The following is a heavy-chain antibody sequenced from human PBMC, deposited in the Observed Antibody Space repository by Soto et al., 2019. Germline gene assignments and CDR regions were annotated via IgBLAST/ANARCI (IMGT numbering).Heavy chain of an antibody. CDR1: GFSLTTSGVG. J-gene: IGHJ4*02. V-gene: IGHV2-5*02. Sequence: QITLNESGPTVVRPTETLTLTCRFSGFSLTTSGVGVGWIRQSPGKAPEWLALIYWDDDKRYSASLKSRLTITKDTCKNRVVLTLADLDPTDTATYYCAHRVLRTVFGLVTTTAIYFDFCGQGTPVAVSS. CDR3: AHRVLRTVFGLVTTTAIYFDF. CDR2: IYWDDDK. D-gene: IGHD3-3*01.